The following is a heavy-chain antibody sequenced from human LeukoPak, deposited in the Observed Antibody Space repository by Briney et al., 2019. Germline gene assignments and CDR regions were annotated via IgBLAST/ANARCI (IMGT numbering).Heavy chain of an antibody. CDR2: INHSGST. Sequence: KASETLSLTCAVYGGSFSGYYWSWIRQPPGKGLEWIGEINHSGSTNYNPSLKSRVTISVDTSKNQFSLKLSSVTAADTAVYSCARGRYNWNYVPYYYYGMDVWGQGTTVTVSS. V-gene: IGHV4-34*01. CDR3: ARGRYNWNYVPYYYYGMDV. CDR1: GGSFSGYY. J-gene: IGHJ6*02. D-gene: IGHD1-7*01.